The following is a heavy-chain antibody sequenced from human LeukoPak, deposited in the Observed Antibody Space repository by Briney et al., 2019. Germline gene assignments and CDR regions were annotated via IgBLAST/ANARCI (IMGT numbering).Heavy chain of an antibody. Sequence: PSETLSLTCTVSGGSISSYYWSWIRPPPGKGLEWIGYIYYSGSTNYNPSLKSRVTISVDTSKNQFSLKLSSVTAADTAVYYCARVHEQQLVLRSDWYFDLWGRGTLVTVSS. CDR1: GGSISSYY. CDR2: IYYSGST. D-gene: IGHD6-13*01. J-gene: IGHJ2*01. V-gene: IGHV4-59*01. CDR3: ARVHEQQLVLRSDWYFDL.